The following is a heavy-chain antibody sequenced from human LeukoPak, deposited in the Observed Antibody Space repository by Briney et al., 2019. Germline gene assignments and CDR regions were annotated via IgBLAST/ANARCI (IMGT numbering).Heavy chain of an antibody. CDR1: GGSISSGTYS. V-gene: IGHV4-30-2*01. CDR3: ARGYSDYPYFFDY. Sequence: TSETLSLTCAVSGGSISSGTYSWNWIRQPPGEGLEWIGYIFPSGNTYYNPSLKSRVTISVDRSKTQFSLKPSSVTAADTAVYYCARGYSDYPYFFDYWGQGSLVTVSS. CDR2: IFPSGNT. J-gene: IGHJ4*02. D-gene: IGHD5-12*01.